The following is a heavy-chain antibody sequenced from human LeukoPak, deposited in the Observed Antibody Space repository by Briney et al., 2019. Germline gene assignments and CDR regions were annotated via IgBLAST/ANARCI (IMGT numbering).Heavy chain of an antibody. CDR1: GETFADCY. CDR2: IYHTGSA. D-gene: IGHD2-15*01. J-gene: IGHJ4*02. CDR3: ARGAVVVAATPMLDY. Sequence: SETLSLTCAVYGETFADCYWTWVRQPPGKGLEWIGEIYHTGSANYNPSLKSRLTMSVATSKRQFSLTLTSVTAADAAVYYCARGAVVVAATPMLDYWDPGTLVTVSS. V-gene: IGHV4-34*01.